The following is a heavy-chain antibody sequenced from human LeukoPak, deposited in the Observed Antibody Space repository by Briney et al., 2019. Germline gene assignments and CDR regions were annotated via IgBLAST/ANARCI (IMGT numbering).Heavy chain of an antibody. Sequence: PSETLSLTCAVYGGSFSGYYWSWIRQPPGKRLEWIGYIYYSGSTNHNPSLQSRVTMSVDTSKNQFSLKLTSVTAADTAVYYRATGGSGNFHDYWGQGTLVTVSS. V-gene: IGHV4-59*01. CDR1: GGSFSGYY. D-gene: IGHD3-10*01. CDR3: ATGGSGNFHDY. J-gene: IGHJ4*02. CDR2: IYYSGST.